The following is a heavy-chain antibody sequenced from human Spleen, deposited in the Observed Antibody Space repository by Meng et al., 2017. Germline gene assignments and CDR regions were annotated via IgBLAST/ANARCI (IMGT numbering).Heavy chain of an antibody. J-gene: IGHJ4*02. CDR1: GGSFSDYY. Sequence: QVQLQQWGSGLLKPSETLSLTCVVSGGSFSDYYWSWTRQPPGKGLEWIGEINHSGSTNYNPSLESRATISVDTSQNNLSLKLSSVTAADSAVYYCARGPTTMAHDFDYWGQGTLVTVFS. CDR3: ARGPTTMAHDFDY. CDR2: INHSGST. V-gene: IGHV4-34*01. D-gene: IGHD4-11*01.